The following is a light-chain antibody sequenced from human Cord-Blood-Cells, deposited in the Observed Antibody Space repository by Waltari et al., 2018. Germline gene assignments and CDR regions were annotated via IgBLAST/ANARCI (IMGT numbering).Light chain of an antibody. CDR3: QQYYSTLRT. CDR2: WAS. Sequence: DIVMTQSPDSLAVSLGERATINCKSSQSVLYSSNNKNYLAWYQQKPGQPPKLRIYWASTRGSGVPDRFSGSGSVTDFTLTISSLQAEDVAVYYCQQYYSTLRTFGQGTKVEIK. CDR1: QSVLYSSNNKNY. J-gene: IGKJ1*01. V-gene: IGKV4-1*01.